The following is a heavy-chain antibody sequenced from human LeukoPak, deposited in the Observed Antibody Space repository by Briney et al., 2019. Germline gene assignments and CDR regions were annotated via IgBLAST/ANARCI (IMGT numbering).Heavy chain of an antibody. V-gene: IGHV3-21*01. D-gene: IGHD3-10*01. CDR1: GFTFSSYS. CDR2: ISSSSSYI. J-gene: IGHJ6*02. Sequence: GGSLRLSCAASGFTFSSYSMNWVRQAPGKGLEWVSSISSSSSYIYYADSVKGRFTISRDNAKNSLYLQMNSLRAEDTAVYYCARKGGWFGELLWENGMDVWGQGTTVTVSS. CDR3: ARKGGWFGELLWENGMDV.